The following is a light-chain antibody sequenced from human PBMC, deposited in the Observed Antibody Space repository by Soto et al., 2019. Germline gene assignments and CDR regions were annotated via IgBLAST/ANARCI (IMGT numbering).Light chain of an antibody. J-gene: IGKJ4*01. CDR1: QSISSW. V-gene: IGKV1-5*01. CDR3: QQYNSYPLT. Sequence: DIQMTQSPSTLSASVGDRVTITCRASQSISSWLAWYQQKPGKAPKLLIYDASSLESGVPSRFSGSGSGTEFPLTISSLPPDDFATYYCQQYNSYPLTFGGGTKVEIK. CDR2: DAS.